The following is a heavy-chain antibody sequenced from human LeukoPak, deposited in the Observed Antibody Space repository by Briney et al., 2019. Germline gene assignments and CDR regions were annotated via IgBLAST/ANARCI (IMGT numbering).Heavy chain of an antibody. V-gene: IGHV3-23*01. CDR1: GFTFSSYA. CDR2: ISGSGGST. CDR3: AKRVDRSGWSFYFDY. J-gene: IGHJ4*02. Sequence: GGSLRLSCAASGFTFSSYAMSWVRQAPGKGLEWVSAISGSGGSTYYADSVKGRFTISRDNSENTLYLQMSSLTDEDTAVYFCAKRVDRSGWSFYFDYWGQGTLVTVSS. D-gene: IGHD6-19*01.